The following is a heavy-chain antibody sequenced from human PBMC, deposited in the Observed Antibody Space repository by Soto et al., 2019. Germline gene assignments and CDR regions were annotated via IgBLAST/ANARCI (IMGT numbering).Heavy chain of an antibody. D-gene: IGHD2-15*01. CDR2: INPNSGGT. CDR3: AREGCSGGSCYSY. CDR1: GYTFTGYY. Sequence: QVQLVQSGAEVKKPGASVKVSCKASGYTFTGYYMHWVRQAPGQGLEWMGWINPNSGGTNYAQKFQGWVTMTRDTXLSTAYMELSRLRSDDTGVYYCAREGCSGGSCYSYWGQGTLVTVSS. J-gene: IGHJ4*02. V-gene: IGHV1-2*04.